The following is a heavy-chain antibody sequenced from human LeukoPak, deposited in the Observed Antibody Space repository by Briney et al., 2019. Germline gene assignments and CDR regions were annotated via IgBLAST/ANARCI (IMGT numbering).Heavy chain of an antibody. CDR3: ARDLGYDSSGFID. D-gene: IGHD3-22*01. CDR1: GYTFTGYY. CDR2: INPNSGGT. J-gene: IGHJ4*02. Sequence: GASVKVSCKASGYTFTGYYMHWVRQAPGQGLEWMGWINPNSGGTNYAQKFQGRVTMTRDTSISTAYMELSRLRSDDTAVYYCARDLGYDSSGFIDWGQGTLVTVSS. V-gene: IGHV1-2*02.